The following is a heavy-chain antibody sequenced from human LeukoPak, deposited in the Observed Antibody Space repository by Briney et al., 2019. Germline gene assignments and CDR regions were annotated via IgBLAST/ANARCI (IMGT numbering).Heavy chain of an antibody. Sequence: SETLSLTCTVSGGSISSYYWSWIRQPPGKGLEWIGYIYTSGSTNYNPSLKSRVTISVDTSKNQFSLKLSSVTAADTAVYCCARGFYGSGSYYYYYYYYMDVWGKGTTVTVSS. V-gene: IGHV4-4*09. CDR3: ARGFYGSGSYYYYYYYYMDV. CDR2: IYTSGST. CDR1: GGSISSYY. J-gene: IGHJ6*03. D-gene: IGHD3-10*01.